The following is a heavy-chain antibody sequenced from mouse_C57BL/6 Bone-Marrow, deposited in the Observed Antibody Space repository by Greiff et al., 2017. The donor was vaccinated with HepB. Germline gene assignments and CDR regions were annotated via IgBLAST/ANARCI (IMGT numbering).Heavy chain of an antibody. J-gene: IGHJ3*01. CDR3: TGRWLLRGAWFAY. CDR1: GFTFSNYW. CDR2: IRLKSDNYAT. V-gene: IGHV6-3*01. D-gene: IGHD2-3*01. Sequence: DVKLVESGGGLVQPGGSMKLSCVASGFTFSNYWMNWVRQSPEKGLEWVAQIRLKSDNYATHYAESVKGRFTISRDDSKSSVYLQMNNLRAEDTGIYYCTGRWLLRGAWFAYWGQGTLVTVSA.